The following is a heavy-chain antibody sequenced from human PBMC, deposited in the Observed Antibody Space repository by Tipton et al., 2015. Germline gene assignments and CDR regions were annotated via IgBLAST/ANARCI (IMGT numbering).Heavy chain of an antibody. CDR1: GYTFTGYY. J-gene: IGHJ4*02. D-gene: IGHD3/OR15-3a*01. V-gene: IGHV1-2*02. Sequence: QSGAEVKKPGASVKVSCKASGYTFTGYYIHWVRQAPGQGLEWMGWINPNSGGTDYAPKFQGRLSITADKSTTTAYMDLRSLRSEDTAVYYCARNPSPDFWTGSAPDFWGQGTLVTVSS. CDR3: ARNPSPDFWTGSAPDF. CDR2: INPNSGGT.